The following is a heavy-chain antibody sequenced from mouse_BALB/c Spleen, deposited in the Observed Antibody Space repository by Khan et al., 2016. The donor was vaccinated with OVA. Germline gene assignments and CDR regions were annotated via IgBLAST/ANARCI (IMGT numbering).Heavy chain of an antibody. D-gene: IGHD2-14*01. CDR3: ARSTTEYAMDY. CDR1: GYTFTSNT. J-gene: IGHJ4*01. Sequence: VQLQQSGAELARPGASVKMSCKASGYTFTSNTMHWVKQRPGQGLEWIGYINPRSSYTNYNQKFKDKATLTADKSSSTAYMQLSSLTSEDSAVYYCARSTTEYAMDYWGQGTSVTVSS. CDR2: INPRSSYT. V-gene: IGHV1-4*01.